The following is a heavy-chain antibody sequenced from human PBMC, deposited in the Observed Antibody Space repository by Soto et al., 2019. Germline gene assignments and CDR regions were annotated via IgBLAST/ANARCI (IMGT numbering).Heavy chain of an antibody. J-gene: IGHJ3*02. V-gene: IGHV1-69*13. CDR1: GYTFTSYY. CDR2: IIPIFGTA. Sequence: SVKVYCKASGYTFTSYYMHWVRQATGQGLEWMGGIIPIFGTANYAQKFQGRVTITADESTSTAYMELSSLRSEDTAVYFCARPGMSNEAAAFDIWGQGTMVPVSS. D-gene: IGHD2-15*01. CDR3: ARPGMSNEAAAFDI.